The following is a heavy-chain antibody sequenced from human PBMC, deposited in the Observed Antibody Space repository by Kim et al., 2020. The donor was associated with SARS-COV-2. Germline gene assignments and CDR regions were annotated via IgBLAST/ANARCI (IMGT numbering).Heavy chain of an antibody. CDR1: GFTFSSYG. CDR2: ISYDGSNK. V-gene: IGHV3-30*18. D-gene: IGHD3-16*02. CDR3: AKVPAPSYYDYVWGSYRLVY. Sequence: GGSLRLSCAASGFTFSSYGMHWVRQAPGKGLEWVAVISYDGSNKYYADSVKGRFTISRDNSKNTLYLQMNSLRAEDTAVYYCAKVPAPSYYDYVWGSYRLVYWGRRTLVTVSS. J-gene: IGHJ4*02.